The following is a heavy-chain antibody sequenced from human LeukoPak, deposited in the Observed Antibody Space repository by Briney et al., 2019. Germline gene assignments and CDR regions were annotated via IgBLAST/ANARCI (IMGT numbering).Heavy chain of an antibody. J-gene: IGHJ1*01. CDR2: LVPMFGTP. V-gene: IGHV1-69*01. CDR1: GGIFSRYA. CDR3: ARDLIPGYCSSTSCSGYLQH. Sequence: ASVKVSCKASGGIFSRYAISWVRQAPGQGLERMGGLVPMFGTPNQAQKFQGRVTITADESTSTAYMELRSLRSDDTAVYYCARDLIPGYCSSTSCSGYLQHWGQGTLVTVSS. D-gene: IGHD2-2*01.